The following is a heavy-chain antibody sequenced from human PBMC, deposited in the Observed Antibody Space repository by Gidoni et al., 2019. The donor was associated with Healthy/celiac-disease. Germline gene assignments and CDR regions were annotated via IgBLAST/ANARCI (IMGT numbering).Heavy chain of an antibody. Sequence: QVQLQESGPGLVKPSETLSLTCTVSGGSISSYYWSWIRQPPGKGLEWIGYIYYSGSTNYNPSLKSRVTISVDTSKNQFSLKLSSVTAADTAVYYCASSDSSGLAIDYWGQGTLVTVSS. J-gene: IGHJ4*02. CDR3: ASSDSSGLAIDY. V-gene: IGHV4-59*01. CDR2: IYYSGST. CDR1: GGSISSYY. D-gene: IGHD6-19*01.